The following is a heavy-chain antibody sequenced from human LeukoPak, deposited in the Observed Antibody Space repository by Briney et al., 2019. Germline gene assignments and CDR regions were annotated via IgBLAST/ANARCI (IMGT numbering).Heavy chain of an antibody. Sequence: GGSLRLSCAASGFTFSDYYMSWIRQAPGKGLEWVSYISSSGSTIYHADSVKGRFTISRDNAKNSLYLQMNSLRAEDTAVYYCARVVSRPADAFDIWGQGTMVTVSS. J-gene: IGHJ3*02. D-gene: IGHD1-14*01. CDR3: ARVVSRPADAFDI. CDR2: ISSSGSTI. V-gene: IGHV3-11*01. CDR1: GFTFSDYY.